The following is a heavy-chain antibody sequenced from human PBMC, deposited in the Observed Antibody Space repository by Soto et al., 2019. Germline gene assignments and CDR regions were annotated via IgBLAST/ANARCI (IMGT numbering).Heavy chain of an antibody. CDR3: AKDGVRLGQRDYSDY. Sequence: EVHLLESGGALVQPGGSLRLSCAASGFTFSDYAMSWVRQAPGKGLEWVSSISGGSTYYADSVKGRFSISRDSSKNTVYLLMHSLRAEDTAVYYCAKDGVRLGQRDYSDYWGQGTLVTVSS. CDR2: ISGGST. D-gene: IGHD3-16*01. V-gene: IGHV3-23*01. CDR1: GFTFSDYA. J-gene: IGHJ4*02.